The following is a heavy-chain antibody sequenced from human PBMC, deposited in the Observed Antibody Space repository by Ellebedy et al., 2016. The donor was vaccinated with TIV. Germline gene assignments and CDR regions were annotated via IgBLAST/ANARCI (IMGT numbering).Heavy chain of an antibody. J-gene: IGHJ4*02. CDR3: AKEQTNHYFDS. D-gene: IGHD1-14*01. CDR2: ISYDGSNQ. V-gene: IGHV3-30-3*01. Sequence: PGGSLRLSCAASGFPFSTYAMHWVRQPPGKGLEWVAAISYDGSNQFYADSVKGRFTISRDNSKNTRYLQMNSLRADDAAVYYCAKEQTNHYFDSWGQGTLVTVSS. CDR1: GFPFSTYA.